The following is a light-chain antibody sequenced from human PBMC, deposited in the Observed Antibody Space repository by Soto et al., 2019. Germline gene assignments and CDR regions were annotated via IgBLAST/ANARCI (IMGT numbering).Light chain of an antibody. V-gene: IGKV3-20*01. CDR3: QQYGTSEII. J-gene: IGKJ5*01. CDR1: QSLNTD. CDR2: DTS. Sequence: EILMTQSPDSLSVSPGETATLSCRASQSLNTDLAWYQVKPGQAPRLLIYDTSSRATGIPDRFSGSGSGTDFTLTITRLEPEDFAVFYCQQYGTSEIIFGQGTRLE.